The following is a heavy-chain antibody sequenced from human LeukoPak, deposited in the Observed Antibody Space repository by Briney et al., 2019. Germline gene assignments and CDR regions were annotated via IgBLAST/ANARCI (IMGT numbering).Heavy chain of an antibody. CDR3: AKAEPLMATISGVFDY. D-gene: IGHD5-24*01. Sequence: PGRSLRLSCAASGFTFSSYGMHWLRQAPGEGLEGVAVISYDGSNKYYADSVEGRFTISGDNSKNTLYLQMNSLRAEDTAVYYCAKAEPLMATISGVFDYWGQGTLVTVSS. V-gene: IGHV3-30*18. J-gene: IGHJ4*02. CDR2: ISYDGSNK. CDR1: GFTFSSYG.